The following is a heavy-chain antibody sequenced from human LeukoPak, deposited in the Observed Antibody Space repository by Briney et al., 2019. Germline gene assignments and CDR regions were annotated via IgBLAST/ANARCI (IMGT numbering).Heavy chain of an antibody. D-gene: IGHD2-2*01. J-gene: IGHJ6*03. CDR3: ARSGPVDQLLWWNYYYYMDV. V-gene: IGHV1-18*01. CDR2: ISAYNGNT. CDR1: GYTFTSYG. Sequence: GASVKVSCKASGYTFTSYGISWVRQAPGQGLEWMGWISAYNGNTNYAQKLQGRVTMTTDTSTSTAYMELRSLRSDDTAVYYCARSGPVDQLLWWNYYYYMDVWGKGTTVTISS.